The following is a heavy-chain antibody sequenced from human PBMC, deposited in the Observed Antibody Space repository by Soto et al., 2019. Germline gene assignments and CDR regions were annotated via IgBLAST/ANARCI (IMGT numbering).Heavy chain of an antibody. CDR1: GGTFSSYT. CDR2: IIPILGIA. D-gene: IGHD3-3*01. V-gene: IGHV1-69*02. J-gene: IGHJ4*02. Sequence: QVQLVQSGAEVKKPGSSVKVSCKASGGTFSSYTISWVQQAPGQGLEWMGRIIPILGIANYAQKFQGRVTITADKSTSTAYMELSSLRSEDTAVYYCAREYYDFWSGYYTEDYFDYWGQGTLVTVSS. CDR3: AREYYDFWSGYYTEDYFDY.